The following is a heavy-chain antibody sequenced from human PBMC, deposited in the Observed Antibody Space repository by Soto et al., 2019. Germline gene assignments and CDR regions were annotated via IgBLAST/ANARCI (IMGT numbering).Heavy chain of an antibody. J-gene: IGHJ4*02. CDR3: ARLEGLATISYYFDF. CDR1: GGSISSGDYY. D-gene: IGHD3-9*01. Sequence: PSETVSLTCTVSGGSISSGDYYWSWIRQPPGKGLEWIGSVYYRGNAYYNPSLQTRVTISLDKSKSQFSLKLNSVTAADSAVYFCARLEGLATISYYFDFWGPGALVTVSS. V-gene: IGHV4-39*01. CDR2: VYYRGNA.